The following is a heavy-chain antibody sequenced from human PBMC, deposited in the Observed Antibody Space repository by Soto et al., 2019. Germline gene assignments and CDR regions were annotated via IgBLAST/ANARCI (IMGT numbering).Heavy chain of an antibody. CDR2: VSSSSSRI. CDR1: GFTFSGYS. Sequence: EVQLVESGGGLVQPGGSLRLSCAAFGFTFSGYSMNWVRQAPGKGLEWVSYVSSSSSRIYYADSVKGRFTISRDNAKNSLYLQMNSLRAEDTAVYYCARDLRYCSGGDCYSYYYYYYMDVWGKGTPVTVSS. J-gene: IGHJ6*03. V-gene: IGHV3-48*01. CDR3: ARDLRYCSGGDCYSYYYYYYMDV. D-gene: IGHD2-15*01.